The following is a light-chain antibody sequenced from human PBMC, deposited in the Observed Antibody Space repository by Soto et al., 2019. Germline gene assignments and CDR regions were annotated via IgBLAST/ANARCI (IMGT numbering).Light chain of an antibody. CDR3: QKSDTKVT. J-gene: IGKJ4*01. Sequence: DIQMTQSPSSLSASVGDRVTITCRASQSISSYLNWYQQKPGKAPKLLIYAASNLQSGVPSRFSGSGSGTAFTLTIRSLQPEDFATYYCQKSDTKVTFGGGTKVDTK. CDR1: QSISSY. CDR2: AAS. V-gene: IGKV1-39*01.